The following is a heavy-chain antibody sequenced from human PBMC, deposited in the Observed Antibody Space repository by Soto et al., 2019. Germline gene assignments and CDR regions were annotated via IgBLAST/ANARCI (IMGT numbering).Heavy chain of an antibody. D-gene: IGHD3-3*01. CDR1: GGSLTKYY. CDR2: VSTSGNV. CDR3: ARDNNDFWSLYPLAFDY. J-gene: IGHJ4*02. Sequence: SETLSLTCTVSGGSLTKYYWSWIRQPAGKGLEWIGRVSTSGNVVSKASLRSRLTMSVDTSKNQFSLRLTSVTAADTAVYYCARDNNDFWSLYPLAFDYWGQGALVTV. V-gene: IGHV4-4*07.